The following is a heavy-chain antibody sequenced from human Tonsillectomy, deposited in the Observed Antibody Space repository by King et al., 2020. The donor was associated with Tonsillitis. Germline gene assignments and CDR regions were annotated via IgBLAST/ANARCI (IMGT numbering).Heavy chain of an antibody. Sequence: VQLQQWGAGLLKPSETLSLTCAVYGGSFSGYYWSWVRQPPGKGLEWIGEINHSGSTNYNPSLKSRVTISVDTSKNQFSLKLSSVTAADTAVYYCARGSRNLYYYYYYMDVWGKGTTVTVSS. CDR1: GGSFSGYY. CDR2: INHSGST. D-gene: IGHD2/OR15-2a*01. CDR3: ARGSRNLYYYYYYMDV. J-gene: IGHJ6*03. V-gene: IGHV4-34*01.